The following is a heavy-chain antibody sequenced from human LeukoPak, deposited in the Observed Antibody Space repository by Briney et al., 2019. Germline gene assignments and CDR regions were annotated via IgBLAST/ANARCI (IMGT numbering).Heavy chain of an antibody. D-gene: IGHD4-17*01. CDR1: GFTFSSYA. CDR2: ISGSGGSI. J-gene: IGHJ4*02. Sequence: PGRSLRLSCAASGFTFSSYAMSCVPQAPGKGLEWGSVISGSGGSIYYAASVRGRFTISRDNPKNTLYLQMNSLRAEDTAVYYCAKDVQFGTVTTTYTFNYWGQGTLVTVSS. V-gene: IGHV3-23*01. CDR3: AKDVQFGTVTTTYTFNY.